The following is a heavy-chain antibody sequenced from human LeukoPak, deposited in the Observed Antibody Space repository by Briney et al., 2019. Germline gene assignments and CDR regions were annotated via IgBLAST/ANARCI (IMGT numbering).Heavy chain of an antibody. CDR3: AACSGGSCYEFDP. Sequence: SVKVSCKASGGTFSSYAISWVRQAPGQGLEWMGRIIPILGTANYAQKFQGRVTITTDESTSTAYMELSSLRSEDTAVYYCAACSGGSCYEFDPWGQGTLVTVSS. CDR2: IIPILGTA. D-gene: IGHD2-15*01. CDR1: GGTFSSYA. V-gene: IGHV1-69*11. J-gene: IGHJ5*02.